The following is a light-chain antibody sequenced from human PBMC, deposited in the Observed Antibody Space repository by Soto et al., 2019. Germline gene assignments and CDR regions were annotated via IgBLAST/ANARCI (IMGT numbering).Light chain of an antibody. J-gene: IGKJ1*01. V-gene: IGKV3-20*01. CDR2: GAS. Sequence: EIVLTQSPGTLSLSPGERATLSCRAGQSVDSSTYLAWYQQKPGQAPRLLIYGASSRATGIPDRFSGSGSGTDFTLTISRLEPEDFAVYYCQQYGRSPRTFGQGTKVDIK. CDR3: QQYGRSPRT. CDR1: QSVDSSTY.